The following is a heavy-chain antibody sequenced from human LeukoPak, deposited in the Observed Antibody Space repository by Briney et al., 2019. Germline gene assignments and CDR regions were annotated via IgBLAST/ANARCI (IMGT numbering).Heavy chain of an antibody. CDR2: ISANSGNT. D-gene: IGHD3-3*01. Sequence: GGSLRLSCAASGFTFNNYVMNWVRLAPGRGLEWVSGISANSGNTYFADSVKGRFSISRDNSQNMLFLQMNSLRAEDTAVYCAKVRQAGNYDFWSGYFTNFFDRWGQGTLVTVSS. CDR1: GFTFNNYV. J-gene: IGHJ4*02. CDR3: AKVRQAGNYDFWSGYFTNFFDR. V-gene: IGHV3-23*01.